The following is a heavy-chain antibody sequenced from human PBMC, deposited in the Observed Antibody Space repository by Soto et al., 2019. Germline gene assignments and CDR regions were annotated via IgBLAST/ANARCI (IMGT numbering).Heavy chain of an antibody. Sequence: GRSMRLSCAASGFTFRSYIMNWVRQAPGKGLEWVSYISSSSSTIYYADSVKGRFTISRDNAKNSLYLQMNSLRAEDTAVYYCARVASTDPYYYYYMDVWGKGTTVTVSS. D-gene: IGHD2-2*01. CDR1: GFTFRSYI. CDR3: ARVASTDPYYYYYMDV. V-gene: IGHV3-48*01. CDR2: ISSSSSTI. J-gene: IGHJ6*03.